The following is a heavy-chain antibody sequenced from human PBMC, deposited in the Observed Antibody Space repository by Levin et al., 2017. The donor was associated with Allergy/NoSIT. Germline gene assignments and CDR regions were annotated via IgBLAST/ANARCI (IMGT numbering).Heavy chain of an antibody. J-gene: IGHJ5*02. Sequence: QPGGSLRLSCAASGFTFSKYFMYWVRQAPGKGLVWVSHINTDGSATTYADSVKGRFTISRDNTKNTLSLLMNSLRAEDTAVYYCVGGAPAYSYGSWGQGTLVTVSS. CDR3: VGGAPAYSYGS. CDR2: INTDGSAT. V-gene: IGHV3-74*01. D-gene: IGHD5-18*01. CDR1: GFTFSKYF.